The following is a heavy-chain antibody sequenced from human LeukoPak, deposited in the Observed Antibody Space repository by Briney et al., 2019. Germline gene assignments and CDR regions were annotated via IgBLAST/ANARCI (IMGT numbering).Heavy chain of an antibody. CDR1: GRSISRYY. D-gene: IGHD3-22*01. J-gene: IGHJ5*02. V-gene: IGHV4-59*01. CDR2: IYYSGST. Sequence: PSPTLSLTRTVSGRSISRYYRSWIPPPPRKGPEWIGYIYYSGSTNYNPSLKSRVTISVDTSKNQFSLKLSSVTAADTAVYYCARGGVVDYYDSSGYYYPWGQGTLVTVSS. CDR3: ARGGVVDYYDSSGYYYP.